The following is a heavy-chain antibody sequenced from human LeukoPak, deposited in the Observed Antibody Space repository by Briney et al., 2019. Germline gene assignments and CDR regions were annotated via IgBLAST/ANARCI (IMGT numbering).Heavy chain of an antibody. Sequence: SGGSLRLSCAASGFTFSSYAMSWVRQAPGKGQEWVSTVSGSGGSTYDADSVKGRFTISRDNSKNTLYLQLNSLRAEDTAVYYSAKQKYTSGWDYFDYWGQGTLVTVSS. CDR1: GFTFSSYA. J-gene: IGHJ4*02. CDR3: AKQKYTSGWDYFDY. CDR2: VSGSGGST. D-gene: IGHD6-19*01. V-gene: IGHV3-23*01.